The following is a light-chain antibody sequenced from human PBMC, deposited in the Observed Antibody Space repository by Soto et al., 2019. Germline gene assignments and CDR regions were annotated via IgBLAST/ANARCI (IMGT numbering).Light chain of an antibody. Sequence: QSVLTQPASVSGSPGQSITISCTGTSSDIGGYDYVSWYQQHPGKAPKLIIYDVSSWPSGLSNRFSGSKSGNTASLTISGLQAEDEADYYCSSRTTINTLRYVFGTGTKVTVL. J-gene: IGLJ1*01. CDR1: SSDIGGYDY. CDR3: SSRTTINTLRYV. V-gene: IGLV2-14*03. CDR2: DVS.